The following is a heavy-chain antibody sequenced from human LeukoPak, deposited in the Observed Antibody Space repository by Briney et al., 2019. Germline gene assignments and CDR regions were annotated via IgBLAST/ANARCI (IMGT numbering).Heavy chain of an antibody. D-gene: IGHD3-22*01. V-gene: IGHV1-8*01. CDR1: GYTFTSYD. Sequence: ASVKVSCKASGYTFTSYDINWVRQATGQGLEWMGWMNPNSGSTGYAQKFQGRVTMTRNTSINTAYMELNSLRSEDTAIYYCARTYYYDSSINPNWFDPWGQGTLATVSS. CDR2: MNPNSGST. CDR3: ARTYYYDSSINPNWFDP. J-gene: IGHJ5*02.